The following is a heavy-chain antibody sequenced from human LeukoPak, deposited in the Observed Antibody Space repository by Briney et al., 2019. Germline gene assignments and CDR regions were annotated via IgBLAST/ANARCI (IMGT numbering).Heavy chain of an antibody. V-gene: IGHV1-69*06. D-gene: IGHD1-26*01. CDR3: ARGVYVWWELHRNWFDP. Sequence: SVKVSCKASGGTFSSYAISWVRQAPGQGLEWMGGIIPIFGTANYAQKFQGRVTITADKSTSTAYMELSSLRSEDTAVYYCARGVYVWWELHRNWFDPWGQGTLVTVSS. CDR2: IIPIFGTA. CDR1: GGTFSSYA. J-gene: IGHJ5*02.